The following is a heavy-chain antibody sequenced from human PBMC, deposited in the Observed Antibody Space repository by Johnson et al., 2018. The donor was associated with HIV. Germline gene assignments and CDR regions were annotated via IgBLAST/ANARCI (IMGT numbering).Heavy chain of an antibody. CDR3: AKDPLIAARLHDAFDI. CDR2: SSGSGGST. D-gene: IGHD6-6*01. V-gene: IGHV3-23*04. J-gene: IGHJ3*02. Sequence: VQLVESGGGLVRPGGSLRLSCAASGFTFSEYYMSWIRQAPGKGLEWVSASSGSGGSTYYADSVKGRFTISRDNSKNTLYLQMNSLRAEDTAVYYCAKDPLIAARLHDAFDIWGQGTMVTVSS. CDR1: GFTFSEYY.